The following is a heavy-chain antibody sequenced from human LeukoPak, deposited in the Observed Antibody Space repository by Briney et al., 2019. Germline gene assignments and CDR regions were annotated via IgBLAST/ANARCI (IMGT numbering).Heavy chain of an antibody. CDR2: ISSDKSYI. J-gene: IGHJ4*02. Sequence: NPGGSLRLSCEASGFTFSDYTMNWVRQAPGKGLEWVSSISSDKSYIKYADSVKGRFSISRDNTKNSLFLEMRSLRVEDAAVYFCARDYYDSSASATFDYWGQGNWSPSP. CDR1: GFTFSDYT. V-gene: IGHV3-21*01. D-gene: IGHD3-22*01. CDR3: ARDYYDSSASATFDY.